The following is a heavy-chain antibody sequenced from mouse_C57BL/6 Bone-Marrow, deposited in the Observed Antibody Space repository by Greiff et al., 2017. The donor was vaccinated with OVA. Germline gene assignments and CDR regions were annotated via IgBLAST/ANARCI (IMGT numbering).Heavy chain of an antibody. CDR3: AREVYYGSSSYAMDY. CDR1: GYTFTSYW. J-gene: IGHJ4*01. CDR2: IYPGSGST. Sequence: VQVVESGAELVKPGASVKMSCKASGYTFTSYWITWVKQRPGQGLEWIGDIYPGSGSTNYNEKFKSKATLTVDTSSSTAYMQLSSLTSEDSAVYYCAREVYYGSSSYAMDYWGQGTSVTVSS. D-gene: IGHD1-1*01. V-gene: IGHV1-55*01.